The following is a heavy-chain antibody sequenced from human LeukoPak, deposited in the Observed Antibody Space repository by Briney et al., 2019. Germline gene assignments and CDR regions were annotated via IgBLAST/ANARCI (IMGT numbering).Heavy chain of an antibody. CDR1: GFNFGDYT. D-gene: IGHD2-2*01. J-gene: IGHJ5*02. V-gene: IGHV3-49*04. Sequence: GRSLRLSCTTSGFNFGDYTMSWVRQAPGKGLEWVGFIRRKAYGGTPEYAASVKGRITISRDDSRGIAYLQMNSLKTEDTAVYYCTRNGGDYRNGGEYCSGTSCYHRWGQGTLVTVSS. CDR2: IRRKAYGGTP. CDR3: TRNGGDYRNGGEYCSGTSCYHR.